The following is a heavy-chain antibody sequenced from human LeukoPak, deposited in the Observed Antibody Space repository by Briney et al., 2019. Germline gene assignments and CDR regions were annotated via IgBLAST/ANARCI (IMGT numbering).Heavy chain of an antibody. CDR2: ISSSSSYT. Sequence: GGSLRLSCAASGFTFSSYSMNWVRQAPGKGLEWVSSISSSSSYTYYADSVKGRFTISRDNAKNSLYLQMNSLRAEDTAVYYCARDLDGYDFWSGPPDYWGQGTLVIVSS. CDR3: ARDLDGYDFWSGPPDY. D-gene: IGHD3-3*01. J-gene: IGHJ4*02. CDR1: GFTFSSYS. V-gene: IGHV3-21*01.